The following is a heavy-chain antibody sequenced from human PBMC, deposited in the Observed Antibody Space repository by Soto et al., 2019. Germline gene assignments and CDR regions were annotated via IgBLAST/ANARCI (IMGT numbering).Heavy chain of an antibody. D-gene: IGHD2-15*01. CDR2: MSGSDGRT. CDR3: AKESPYCTSSSCRVYYFDT. V-gene: IGHV3-23*01. J-gene: IGHJ4*02. CDR1: GFTFSSFA. Sequence: GGSLRLSCAASGFTFSSFAMSWVRQAPGKGLEWVSAMSGSDGRTFYAESVKGRFTISRDNSKNTLSLQMNSLRVEDTAVYYCAKESPYCTSSSCRVYYFDTWGQGTLVTVSS.